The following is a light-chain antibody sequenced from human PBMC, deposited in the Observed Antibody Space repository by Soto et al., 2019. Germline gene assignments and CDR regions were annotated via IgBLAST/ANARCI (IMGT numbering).Light chain of an antibody. V-gene: IGKV1-39*01. CDR1: QSITTY. CDR2: AAA. Sequence: DIQMTQSPSSLSASLGDRVTITCRASQSITTYLNWYQQTSGEAPKLLIYAAASLQTGVPSRFSGSGSGTDFTLTISSLQPEDFATYYCQQAYGAPPTFGQGTKVEIK. CDR3: QQAYGAPPT. J-gene: IGKJ1*01.